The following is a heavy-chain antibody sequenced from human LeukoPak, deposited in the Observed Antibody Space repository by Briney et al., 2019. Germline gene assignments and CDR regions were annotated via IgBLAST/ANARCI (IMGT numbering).Heavy chain of an antibody. CDR2: LYYSGST. D-gene: IGHD3-22*01. Sequence: SETLSLTCTVSGGSISSSSYYWGWIRQPPGKGLEWIGSLYYSGSTYYDPSLKSRITISVDTSKNQFSLKLSSVTAADTAVYYCARDSIITMIVVVNDAFDIWGQGTMVTVSS. CDR1: GGSISSSSYY. CDR3: ARDSIITMIVVVNDAFDI. V-gene: IGHV4-39*07. J-gene: IGHJ3*02.